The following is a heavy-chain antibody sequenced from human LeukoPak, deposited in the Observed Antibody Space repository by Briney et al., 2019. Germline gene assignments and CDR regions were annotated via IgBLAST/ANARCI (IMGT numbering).Heavy chain of an antibody. Sequence: GGSLRLSCAASGFSFSLYNMNWVRQAPGKGLEWVSYISRTSSTIYYADSVKGRFTISRDNAKNSLYLQMNSLRAEDTAVYYCARPLMYYYGSETYYWFDPWGQGTLVTVSS. D-gene: IGHD3-10*01. CDR3: ARPLMYYYGSETYYWFDP. CDR2: ISRTSSTI. CDR1: GFSFSLYN. J-gene: IGHJ5*02. V-gene: IGHV3-48*04.